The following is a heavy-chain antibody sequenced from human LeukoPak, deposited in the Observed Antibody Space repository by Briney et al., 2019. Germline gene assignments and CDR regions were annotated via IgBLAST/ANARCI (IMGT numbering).Heavy chain of an antibody. Sequence: SETLSLTCTVSAGSVSNGNYYWSWLRQPPGKALEWIGYIYYTGTTYYIPSLEGRVTISVDTSKNQFSVKLNSVTAADTAVYYCARGDLRRNFDYWGQGTLVTASS. V-gene: IGHV4-61*01. CDR3: ARGDLRRNFDY. D-gene: IGHD1-14*01. CDR1: AGSVSNGNYY. CDR2: IYYTGTT. J-gene: IGHJ4*02.